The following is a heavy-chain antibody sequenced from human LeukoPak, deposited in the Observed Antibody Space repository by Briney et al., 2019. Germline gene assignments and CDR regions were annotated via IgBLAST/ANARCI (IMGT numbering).Heavy chain of an antibody. CDR1: GFTFSSYG. V-gene: IGHV3-23*01. CDR2: ISGSGGST. CDR3: AKGRRLWFGEFLFYS. D-gene: IGHD3-10*01. J-gene: IGHJ5*02. Sequence: GTLRLSCAASGFTFSSYGMSWVRQAPGKGLGWVSAISGSGGSTYYADSVKGRFTISRDNSKNTLYLQMNSLRAEDTAVYYCAKGRRLWFGEFLFYSWGQGTLVTVSS.